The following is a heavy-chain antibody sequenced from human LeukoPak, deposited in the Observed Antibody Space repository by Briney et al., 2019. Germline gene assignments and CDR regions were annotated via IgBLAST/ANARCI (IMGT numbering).Heavy chain of an antibody. CDR3: ARCGGDSNYNWFDS. D-gene: IGHD2-21*02. V-gene: IGHV1-69*01. J-gene: IGHJ5*01. CDR1: GGTFSSYA. Sequence: GASVKVSCKASGGTFSSYAISWVRQAPGQGLEWMGGINPILGTANYAQTFQGRVTITADDSTSTAYMELSSLRSEDTAVYYCARCGGDSNYNWFDSWGQGTLVTVSS. CDR2: INPILGTA.